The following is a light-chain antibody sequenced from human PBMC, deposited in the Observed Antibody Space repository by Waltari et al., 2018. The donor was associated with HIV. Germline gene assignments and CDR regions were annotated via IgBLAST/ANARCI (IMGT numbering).Light chain of an antibody. J-gene: IGLJ2*01. V-gene: IGLV2-14*01. CDR2: EVT. CDR3: SSYTSSSTLGV. Sequence: QSALTQPPSASGSPGQSVTISCTGISSDAGDDNYVSWYQQHPGKAPKLMIYEVTNRPSGVSDRFSGSKSGNTASLTISGLQAEDEADYYCSSYTSSSTLGVFGGGTKLTVL. CDR1: SSDAGDDNY.